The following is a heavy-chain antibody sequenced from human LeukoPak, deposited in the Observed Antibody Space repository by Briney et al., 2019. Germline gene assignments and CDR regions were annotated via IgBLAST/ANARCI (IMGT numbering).Heavy chain of an antibody. J-gene: IGHJ4*02. CDR1: GSTFSSYS. Sequence: PGGSLRLSCAASGSTFSSYSMNWVRQAPGKGLEWVSSISSSSSYIYYADSVKGRLTISRDNAKNSLYLQMNSLRAEDTAVYYCARDPRDGYDFDYWGQGTLVTVSS. D-gene: IGHD5-24*01. CDR3: ARDPRDGYDFDY. V-gene: IGHV3-21*01. CDR2: ISSSSSYI.